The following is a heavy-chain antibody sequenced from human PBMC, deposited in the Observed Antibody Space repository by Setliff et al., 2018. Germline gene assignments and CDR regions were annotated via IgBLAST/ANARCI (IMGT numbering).Heavy chain of an antibody. CDR3: APHSRSSDWRALDY. CDR2: ITSDGGTT. V-gene: IGHV3-23*01. CDR1: GFTFSSHG. Sequence: AGGSLRLSCAASGFTFSSHGMSWVRQAPAKGLEWVSTITSDGGTTWYADSVKGRFTIYRDNSKNILYLQMNSLRAEDTAVYYCAPHSRSSDWRALDYWGQGTLVTVSS. D-gene: IGHD2-2*01. J-gene: IGHJ4*02.